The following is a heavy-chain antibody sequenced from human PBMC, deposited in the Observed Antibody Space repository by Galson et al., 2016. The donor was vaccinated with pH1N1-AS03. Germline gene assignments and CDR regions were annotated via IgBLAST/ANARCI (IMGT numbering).Heavy chain of an antibody. J-gene: IGHJ4*02. V-gene: IGHV4-4*01. CDR2: VHYSGTT. Sequence: TLSLTCAVSGGSMTSPDWWTWVCQPPGKGLEWIGEVHYSGTTSYNPSLNSRVTMSIDKSNNQFSLNLGSVTAADTAVYFCASAGYHTPGYHYWGQGALVTVSS. D-gene: IGHD3-16*02. CDR3: ASAGYHTPGYHY. CDR1: GGSMTSPDW.